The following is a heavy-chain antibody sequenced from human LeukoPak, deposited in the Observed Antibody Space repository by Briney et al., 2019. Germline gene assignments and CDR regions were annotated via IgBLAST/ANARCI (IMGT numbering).Heavy chain of an antibody. D-gene: IGHD4-17*01. J-gene: IGHJ4*02. CDR3: ARNPTVTTLYYFDY. V-gene: IGHV3-7*01. CDR1: GFTFSSYW. CDR2: IKQDGSEK. Sequence: GGSLRLSCAASGFTFSSYWMSWVRQAPGKGLEWVANIKQDGSEKYYVDSVKGRFTISRDNAKNSLYLQMNSLRAEDTAVYNCARNPTVTTLYYFDYWGQGTLVTVSS.